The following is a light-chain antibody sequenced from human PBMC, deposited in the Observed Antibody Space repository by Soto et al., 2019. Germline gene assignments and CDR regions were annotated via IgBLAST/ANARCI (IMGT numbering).Light chain of an antibody. CDR2: GAS. CDR1: QSVSNNY. V-gene: IGKV3-20*01. CDR3: QQYGSSPRT. Sequence: EIVLTQSPGTLSLSPGERATLSCRASQSVSNNYLAWYQQKPGQAPRLLIYGASSRATGIPDRFSGSGSGTDFTLTISRLEPGDFAVYYCQQYGSSPRTFGQGTKVEIK. J-gene: IGKJ1*01.